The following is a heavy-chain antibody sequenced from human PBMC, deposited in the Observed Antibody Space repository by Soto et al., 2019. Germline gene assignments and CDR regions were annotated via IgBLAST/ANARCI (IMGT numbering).Heavy chain of an antibody. CDR2: INVGNGNT. Sequence: ASVKASCKASGYTFTSYAMHWVRQAPGQRLEWMGWINVGNGNTKYSQKFQGRVTITRDTSASTAYMELSSLRSEDTAVYYCARGGGYTFDYWGQGTLVTVSS. CDR3: ARGGGYTFDY. V-gene: IGHV1-3*01. CDR1: GYTFTSYA. J-gene: IGHJ4*02. D-gene: IGHD3-16*01.